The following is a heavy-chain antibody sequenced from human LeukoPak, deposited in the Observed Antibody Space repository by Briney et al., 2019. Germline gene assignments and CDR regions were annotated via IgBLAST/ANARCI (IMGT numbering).Heavy chain of an antibody. CDR3: ARDRDSYGYGEIDY. CDR1: GFTVSSNY. J-gene: IGHJ4*02. CDR2: IKQDGSEK. V-gene: IGHV3-7*01. D-gene: IGHD5-18*01. Sequence: GGSPRLSCAASGFTVSSNYMSWVRQAPGKGLEWVANIKQDGSEKYYVDSVKGRFTISRDNAKNSLYLQMNSLRAEDTAVYYCARDRDSYGYGEIDYWGQGTLVTVSS.